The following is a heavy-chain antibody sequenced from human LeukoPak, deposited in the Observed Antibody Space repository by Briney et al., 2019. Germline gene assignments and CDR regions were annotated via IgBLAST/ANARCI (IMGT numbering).Heavy chain of an antibody. V-gene: IGHV3-30*18. Sequence: GGSLRLSCAASGFTFSRYGMHWVRQAPGKGLEWVAVISYDGTNKFYADSVKGRFTLSRDNSKNTLYLEMNSLRADDTAVYYCAKDQMIRWGSPIDDYWGQGTLVTASS. D-gene: IGHD3-16*01. CDR3: AKDQMIRWGSPIDDY. J-gene: IGHJ4*02. CDR1: GFTFSRYG. CDR2: ISYDGTNK.